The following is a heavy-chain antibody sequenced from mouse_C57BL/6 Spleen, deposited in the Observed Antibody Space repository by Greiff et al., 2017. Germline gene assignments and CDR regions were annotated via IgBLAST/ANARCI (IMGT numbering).Heavy chain of an antibody. CDR3: ARECWRYAMDY. CDR1: GFTFSDYY. CDR2: ISNGGGST. V-gene: IGHV5-12*01. J-gene: IGHJ4*01. Sequence: EVQRVESGGGLVQPGGSLKLSCAASGFTFSDYYMYWVRQTPEKRLEWVAYISNGGGSTYYPATVTGRFTISRDHAKNTLYLQMSRLKSEDTAMYYCARECWRYAMDYWGQGTSVTVSS.